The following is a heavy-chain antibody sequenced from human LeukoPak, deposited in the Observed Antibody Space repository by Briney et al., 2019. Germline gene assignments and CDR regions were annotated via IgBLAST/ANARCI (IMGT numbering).Heavy chain of an antibody. CDR3: ARDRGPANYYNSGGSLRSTEATDAFDI. Sequence: PGGSLRLSCAASGFTVSSNYMSWVRQAPGKGLEWVSIIYSGGSTYYADSVKGRFTISRDNSKNTLYLQMNSLRAEDTAVYYCARDRGPANYYNSGGSLRSTEATDAFDIWGQGTMVTVSS. CDR2: IYSGGST. D-gene: IGHD3-22*01. V-gene: IGHV3-53*01. J-gene: IGHJ3*02. CDR1: GFTVSSNY.